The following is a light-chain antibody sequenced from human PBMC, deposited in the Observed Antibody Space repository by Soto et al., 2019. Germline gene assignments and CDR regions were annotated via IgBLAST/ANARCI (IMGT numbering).Light chain of an antibody. CDR1: QSVLYSSINKNY. Sequence: DIVMTQSPDSLAVSLGERATINCKSSQSVLYSSINKNYLAWYQQKPGQPPKLLIYWASTRESGVPARFSGSGSGTDFTLTITSLQAEDVAVYYCQQYYSTPPTFGQGTKVEIK. CDR2: WAS. J-gene: IGKJ1*01. CDR3: QQYYSTPPT. V-gene: IGKV4-1*01.